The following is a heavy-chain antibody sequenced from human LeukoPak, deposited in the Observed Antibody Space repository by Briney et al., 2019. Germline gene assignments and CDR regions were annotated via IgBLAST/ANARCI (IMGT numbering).Heavy chain of an antibody. V-gene: IGHV4-39*07. J-gene: IGHJ4*02. CDR1: GGSISSSSYY. CDR2: INHSGIT. CDR3: ASDTVAGTG. D-gene: IGHD6-19*01. Sequence: SETLSLTCTVSGGSISSSSYYWGWIRQPPGKGLEWIGEINHSGITNYNPSLKSRVTISADTSTNQFSLKLSSVTAADTSVYYCASDTVAGTGWGQGTLVTVSS.